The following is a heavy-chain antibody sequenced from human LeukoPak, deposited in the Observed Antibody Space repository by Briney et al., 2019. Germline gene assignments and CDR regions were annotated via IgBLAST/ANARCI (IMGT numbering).Heavy chain of an antibody. CDR2: IYTSGST. CDR1: GVSISSYY. Sequence: PSETLSLTCTVSGVSISSYYWSWIRQPAGRGLEWIGRIYTSGSTNYNPSLKSRVTMSVDTSKNQFSLKLSSVTAADTAVYYCARDTLWFGALGLNWFDHWGQGTLVTVSS. J-gene: IGHJ5*02. D-gene: IGHD3-10*01. CDR3: ARDTLWFGALGLNWFDH. V-gene: IGHV4-4*07.